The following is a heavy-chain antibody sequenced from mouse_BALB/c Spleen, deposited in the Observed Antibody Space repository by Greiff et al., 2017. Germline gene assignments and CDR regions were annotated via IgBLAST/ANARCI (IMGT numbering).Heavy chain of an antibody. D-gene: IGHD2-2*01. V-gene: IGHV1-9*01. CDR2: ILPGSGST. CDR1: GYTFSSYW. Sequence: QVQLKESGAELMKPGASVKISCKATGYTFSSYWIEWVKQRPGHGLEWIGEILPGSGSTNYNEKFKGKATFTADTSSNTAYMQLSSLTSEDSAVYYCARSGGYDGFAYWGQGTLVTVSA. CDR3: ARSGGYDGFAY. J-gene: IGHJ3*01.